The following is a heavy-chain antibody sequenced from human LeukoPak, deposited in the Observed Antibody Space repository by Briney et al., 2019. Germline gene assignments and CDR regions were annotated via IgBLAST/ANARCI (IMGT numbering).Heavy chain of an antibody. D-gene: IGHD3-3*01. CDR3: ARRTLDRFLEWLYDAFDI. CDR2: LYHSGST. Sequence: SETLSLTCAVAGYSISSGYYWGWIRQPPGKGLEWIWSLYHSGSTYYNPSLRSRVTISVDTSKNQFSLKLSSVTAADTAVYHCARRTLDRFLEWLYDAFDIWGQGTMVTVSS. CDR1: GYSISSGYY. J-gene: IGHJ3*02. V-gene: IGHV4-38-2*01.